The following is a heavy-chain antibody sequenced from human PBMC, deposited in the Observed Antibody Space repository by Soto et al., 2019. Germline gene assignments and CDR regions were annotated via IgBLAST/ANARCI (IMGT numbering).Heavy chain of an antibody. J-gene: IGHJ3*02. CDR2: IIPIFGTA. CDR3: ASTYGSDHRDAFDI. V-gene: IGHV1-69*13. Sequence: ASVTVSCTASGGTFSSYAISWVRQAPGQGLEWMGGIIPIFGTANYAQKFQGRVTITADESTSTAYMELSSLRSEDTAVYYCASTYGSDHRDAFDIWGQGTMVTVSS. D-gene: IGHD3-10*01. CDR1: GGTFSSYA.